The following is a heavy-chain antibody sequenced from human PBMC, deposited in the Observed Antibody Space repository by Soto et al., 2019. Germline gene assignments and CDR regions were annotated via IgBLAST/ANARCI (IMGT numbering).Heavy chain of an antibody. Sequence: PWGSLRLSCSASGFTFSYFTMNWVRQAPGRGLECVSSISSTSGYVYYADSVKGRFTISRDNANDSMYLEMNSLRAEDTAMYYCVREIVGASHYFDYWGQGTLVTVSS. V-gene: IGHV3-21*01. CDR1: GFTFSYFT. D-gene: IGHD1-26*01. CDR3: VREIVGASHYFDY. J-gene: IGHJ4*02. CDR2: ISSTSGYV.